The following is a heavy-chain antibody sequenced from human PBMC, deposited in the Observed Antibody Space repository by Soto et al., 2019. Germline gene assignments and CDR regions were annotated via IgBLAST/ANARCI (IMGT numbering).Heavy chain of an antibody. J-gene: IGHJ5*02. Sequence: SETLSLTCTVSGGSISSGGYYWSWIRQHPGKGLEWIGYIYYSGSTYYNPSLKSRVTISVDTSKNQFSLKLSSVTAADTAVYYCARAKKAIAAAENWFDPWGQGPLVTVYS. V-gene: IGHV4-31*03. CDR1: GGSISSGGYY. CDR2: IYYSGST. D-gene: IGHD6-13*01. CDR3: ARAKKAIAAAENWFDP.